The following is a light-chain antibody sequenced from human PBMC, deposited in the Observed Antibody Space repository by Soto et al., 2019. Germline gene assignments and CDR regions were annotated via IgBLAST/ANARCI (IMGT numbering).Light chain of an antibody. CDR1: QSFSSSY. Sequence: EIVLTQSPGTLSLSPGERATLSCRASQSFSSSYLDWYQQKPGQAPRLLIYGASSRATGIPDRFSGSGSGTDFTLTISSLEPEDFAVYYCQHYGSALFTFGPGTKVDVK. V-gene: IGKV3-20*01. CDR3: QHYGSALFT. CDR2: GAS. J-gene: IGKJ3*01.